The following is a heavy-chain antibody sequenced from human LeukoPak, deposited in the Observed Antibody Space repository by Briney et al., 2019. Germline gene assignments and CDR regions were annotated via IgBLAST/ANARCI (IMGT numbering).Heavy chain of an antibody. J-gene: IGHJ4*02. V-gene: IGHV3-66*01. CDR1: GFTVSSNY. Sequence: GVSLRLSCAASGFTVSSNYMSWVRQAPGKGLEWVSVIYSGGSTYYADSVKGRFTISRDNSKNTLYLQMNSLRAEDTAVYYCARVSREVPRDYWGQGTLVTVSS. CDR2: IYSGGST. CDR3: ARVSREVPRDY.